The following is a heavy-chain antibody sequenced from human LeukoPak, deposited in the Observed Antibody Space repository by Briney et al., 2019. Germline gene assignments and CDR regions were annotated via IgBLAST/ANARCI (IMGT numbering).Heavy chain of an antibody. Sequence: SETLSLTCTVSGGSISSSSYYWGWIRQPPGKGLEWIGSIYYSGSTYYNPSLKSRVTISVDTSKNQFSLKLSSVTAADTAVYYCARRLYCSGGSCYYSYFDYWGQGTLVTVSS. CDR1: GGSISSSSYY. D-gene: IGHD2-15*01. V-gene: IGHV4-39*01. CDR2: IYYSGST. J-gene: IGHJ4*02. CDR3: ARRLYCSGGSCYYSYFDY.